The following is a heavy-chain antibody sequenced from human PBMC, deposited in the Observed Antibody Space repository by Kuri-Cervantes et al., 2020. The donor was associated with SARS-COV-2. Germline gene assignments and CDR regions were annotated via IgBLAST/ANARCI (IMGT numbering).Heavy chain of an antibody. V-gene: IGHV1-24*01. CDR1: GYTLTELS. Sequence: ASVKVSCKVSGYTLTELSMHWVRQAPGKGLEWMGGFDPEDGETIYAQKFQGRVTMTEDTSTDTAYMELSSLRSEDTAVYYCARPPADYYYMDVWGKGTTVTVSS. CDR3: ARPPADYYYMDV. CDR2: FDPEDGET. J-gene: IGHJ6*03.